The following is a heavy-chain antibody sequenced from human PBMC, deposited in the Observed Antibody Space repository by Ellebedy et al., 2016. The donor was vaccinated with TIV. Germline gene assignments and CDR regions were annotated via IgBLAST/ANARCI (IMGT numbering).Heavy chain of an antibody. CDR1: GFTFGDYA. D-gene: IGHD6-19*01. J-gene: IGHJ3*02. CDR2: IRSKAYGGTT. CDR3: TRERSGWDAFDI. V-gene: IGHV3-49*03. Sequence: GESLKISCTASGFTFGDYAMSWFRQAPGKGLEWVGFIRSKAYGGTTEYAASVKGRFTISRDDSKSIAYLQMNSLKTEDTAVYYCTRERSGWDAFDIWGQGTMVTVSS.